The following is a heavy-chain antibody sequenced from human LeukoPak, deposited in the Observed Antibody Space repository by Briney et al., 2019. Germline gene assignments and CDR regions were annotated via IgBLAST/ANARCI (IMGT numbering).Heavy chain of an antibody. CDR2: TYYRSKWYN. CDR1: GDSVSSNSAA. J-gene: IGHJ4*02. Sequence: SQTLSLTCAISGDSVSSNSAAWNWIRQSPSRGLEWLGRTYYRSKWYNDYAVSVRGRLTINPDTSKNQFSLQLDSVTPEDTAVYYCATSAHIEVGTAPPPDYWGQGTLVTVTS. V-gene: IGHV6-1*01. CDR3: ATSAHIEVGTAPPPDY. D-gene: IGHD2-21*02.